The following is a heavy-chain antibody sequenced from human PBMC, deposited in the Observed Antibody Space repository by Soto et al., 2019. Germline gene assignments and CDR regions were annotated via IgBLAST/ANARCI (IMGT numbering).Heavy chain of an antibody. V-gene: IGHV5-51*01. CDR3: ARLAPILLNKTYYYYYMDV. D-gene: IGHD2-21*02. CDR2: IYPGDSDT. J-gene: IGHJ6*03. CDR1: GYSFTSYW. Sequence: PGESLKISCKGSGYSFTSYWIGWVRQMPGKGLEWMGIIYPGDSDTRYSPSFQGQVTISADKSISTAYLQWSSLKASDTAMYYCARLAPILLNKTYYYYYMDVWGKGTTVTVSS.